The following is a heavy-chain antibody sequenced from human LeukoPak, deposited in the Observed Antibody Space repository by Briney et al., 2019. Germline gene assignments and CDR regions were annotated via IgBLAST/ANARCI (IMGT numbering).Heavy chain of an antibody. CDR3: ARDIMATNQYGMDV. CDR1: GFTFSSHA. D-gene: IGHD1-14*01. Sequence: GRSLRLSCVASGFTFSSHAMHWVRQAPGKGLEWVALISYDGSNKYYADSVKGQFTISRDNSKNTLYMQRNSLRPEDTAVYYCARDIMATNQYGMDVWGQGTRVIVSS. J-gene: IGHJ6*01. V-gene: IGHV3-30*04. CDR2: ISYDGSNK.